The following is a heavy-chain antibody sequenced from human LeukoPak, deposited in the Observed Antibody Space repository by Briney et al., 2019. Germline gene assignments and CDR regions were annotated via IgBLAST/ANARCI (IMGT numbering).Heavy chain of an antibody. V-gene: IGHV1-46*01. CDR1: GYTFTSYY. D-gene: IGHD6-13*01. J-gene: IGHJ4*02. CDR2: INPSGGST. Sequence: GASVKVSCKASGYTFTSYYMHCVRQAPGQGLEWMGIINPSGGSTSYTQKFQGRVAMTRDTSTSTVYMELSSLRSEDTAVYYCARDSGMKQQLDYFDYWGQGTLVTVSS. CDR3: ARDSGMKQQLDYFDY.